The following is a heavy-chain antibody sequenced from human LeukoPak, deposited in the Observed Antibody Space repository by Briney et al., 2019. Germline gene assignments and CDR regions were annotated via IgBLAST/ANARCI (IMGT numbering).Heavy chain of an antibody. Sequence: GASVKVSCKASGYTFTSYGISWVRQAPGQGLEWMGWISAYNGNTNYAQKLQGRVTMTTDTSTSTAYMELRSLRSDDTAVYYCARDRRFLEPPDAFDIWGQGTMVTVSS. D-gene: IGHD3-3*01. V-gene: IGHV1-18*01. J-gene: IGHJ3*02. CDR2: ISAYNGNT. CDR1: GYTFTSYG. CDR3: ARDRRFLEPPDAFDI.